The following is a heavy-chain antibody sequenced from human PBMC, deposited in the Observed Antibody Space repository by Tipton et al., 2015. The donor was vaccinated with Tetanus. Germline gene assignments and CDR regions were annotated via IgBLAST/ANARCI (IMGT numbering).Heavy chain of an antibody. J-gene: IGHJ4*02. CDR3: ARGGSYHTPPGY. CDR2: IDYFGST. D-gene: IGHD1-26*01. CDR1: GGSISTYH. Sequence: GLVKPSETLSLTCTVSGGSISTYHWNWIRQSPGKGLKWIGYIDYFGSTKYNPSLKSRVAMSVDTSKNQLSLKLSSVASADTAVYYCARGGSYHTPPGYWGQGTLVTVSS. V-gene: IGHV4-59*01.